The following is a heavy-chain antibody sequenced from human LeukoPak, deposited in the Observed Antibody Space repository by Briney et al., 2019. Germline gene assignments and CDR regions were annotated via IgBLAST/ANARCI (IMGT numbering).Heavy chain of an antibody. J-gene: IGHJ4*02. D-gene: IGHD3-22*01. V-gene: IGHV3-23*01. CDR2: ISGSGGST. CDR3: AKSRGIGDSSGYYFRTYYFDH. Sequence: GGSLRLSCAASGFTFSSYAMSWVRQAPGKGLEWVSAISGSGGSTYYADSVKGRFTISRDNSKNTLYLQMNSLRAEDTAVYYCAKSRGIGDSSGYYFRTYYFDHWGQGLLVTVSS. CDR1: GFTFSSYA.